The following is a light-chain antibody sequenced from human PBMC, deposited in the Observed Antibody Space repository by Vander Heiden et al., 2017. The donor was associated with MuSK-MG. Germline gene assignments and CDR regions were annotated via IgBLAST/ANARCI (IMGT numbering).Light chain of an antibody. CDR3: QMHNCDDPHA. CDR1: QSLSNY. V-gene: IGKV1-27*01. CDR2: AAS. J-gene: IGKJ5*01. Sequence: DIHMPQSQSSLSASVADRVTITCRASQSLSNYLAWYQQKPGKGPKLLLYAASTLQPGVPSRFSGSGCGTDFTLTISSRQPEDVAAYYCQMHNCDDPHAFGQGTQVEIK.